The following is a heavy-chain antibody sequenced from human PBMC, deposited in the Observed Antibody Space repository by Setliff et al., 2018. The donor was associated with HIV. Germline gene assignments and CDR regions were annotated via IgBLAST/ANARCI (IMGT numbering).Heavy chain of an antibody. CDR1: GFTFNTYE. J-gene: IGHJ6*03. CDR2: IGSSGTSI. CDR3: ARIANLYYMDV. Sequence: GGSLRLSCVASGFTFNTYEVNWVRQAPGKGLEWVSHIGSSGTSIYYADSVKGRFTISRDNAKNSLYLQMNSLRAEDTAVYYCARIANLYYMDVWGKGTTVTVSS. D-gene: IGHD7-27*01. V-gene: IGHV3-48*03.